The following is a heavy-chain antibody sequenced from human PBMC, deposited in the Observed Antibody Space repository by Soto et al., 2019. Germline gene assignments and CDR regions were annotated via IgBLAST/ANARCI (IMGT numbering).Heavy chain of an antibody. V-gene: IGHV3-53*01. J-gene: IGHJ4*02. CDR3: ARRPLNSNGAY. CDR1: GFTAGSND. CDR2: IYSSGST. D-gene: IGHD3-22*01. Sequence: EVQLVESGGALIQLGGSRRLSCAASGFTAGSNDMSWVRQAPGKGLEWVSLIYSSGSTHYADSVKGRFTISRDNSKNTVHLQMNTLRAEDTAVYYCARRPLNSNGAYWGQGTLVTVSS.